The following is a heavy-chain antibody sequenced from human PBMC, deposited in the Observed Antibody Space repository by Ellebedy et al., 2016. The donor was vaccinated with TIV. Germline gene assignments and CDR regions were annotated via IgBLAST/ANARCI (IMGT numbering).Heavy chain of an antibody. D-gene: IGHD2-2*01. J-gene: IGHJ4*02. CDR3: ARDGGCSTTDCYEDY. CDR1: GFTFSSYG. CDR2: IWYDGSNQ. Sequence: PGGSLRLSCAASGFTFSSYGMHWVRQAPGKGLEWVAVIWYDGSNQHYADSVKGLFTIARDSSKNTLYLQMKSLRAEDTAVYYCARDGGCSTTDCYEDYWGQGTLVTVSS. V-gene: IGHV3-33*01.